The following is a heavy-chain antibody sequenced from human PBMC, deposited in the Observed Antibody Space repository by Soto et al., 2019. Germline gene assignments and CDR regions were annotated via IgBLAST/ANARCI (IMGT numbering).Heavy chain of an antibody. D-gene: IGHD5-18*01. CDR2: IIPIFGTA. V-gene: IGHV1-69*13. CDR3: ARDSGYSYGSPRGFDP. Sequence: GASVKVSCKASGGTFSSYSISWMRQAPGQGLEWMGGIIPIFGTANYAQKFQGRVTITADESTSTAYMELSSLRSEDTAVYYCARDSGYSYGSPRGFDPWGQGTLVTVSS. J-gene: IGHJ5*02. CDR1: GGTFSSYS.